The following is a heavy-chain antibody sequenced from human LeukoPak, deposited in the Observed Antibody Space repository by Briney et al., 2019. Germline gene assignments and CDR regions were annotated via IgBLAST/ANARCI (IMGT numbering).Heavy chain of an antibody. V-gene: IGHV3-23*01. Sequence: GGSLRLSCAASGFTFSSYAMSWVRQAPGKGLEWVSAISGSGGSTYYADSVKGRFTISRDNSKNTLYLQMNSMRAEDTAVYYCAKGYGYGDYDYMDVWGKGTTVTVSS. CDR2: ISGSGGST. CDR3: AKGYGYGDYDYMDV. J-gene: IGHJ6*03. D-gene: IGHD4-17*01. CDR1: GFTFSSYA.